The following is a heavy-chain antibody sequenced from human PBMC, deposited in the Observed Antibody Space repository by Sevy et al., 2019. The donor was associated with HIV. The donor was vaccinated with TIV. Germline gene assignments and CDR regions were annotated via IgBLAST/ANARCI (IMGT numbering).Heavy chain of an antibody. Sequence: ASVKVSCKASGYTFSTYGLTWVRQAPGQGLEWMGWISTYNDNKNYAEKVQGRLTLTIDTSTNTAYMELSSLRSEDTAVYYCATGFPGEYPECGSFRCYTDYFAHWGQGTLVTVSS. J-gene: IGHJ4*02. D-gene: IGHD2-2*02. V-gene: IGHV1-18*01. CDR2: ISTYNDNK. CDR1: GYTFSTYG. CDR3: ATGFPGEYPECGSFRCYTDYFAH.